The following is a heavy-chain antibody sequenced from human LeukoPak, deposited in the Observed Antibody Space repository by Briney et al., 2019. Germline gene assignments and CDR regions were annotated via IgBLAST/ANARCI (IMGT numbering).Heavy chain of an antibody. CDR2: IIPIFGTA. CDR1: GGTFSSYA. D-gene: IGHD5-12*01. CDR3: ARDGNSGYVSRGPFDY. J-gene: IGHJ4*02. V-gene: IGHV1-69*13. Sequence: ASVKVSCKASGGTFSSYAISWVRQAPGQGLEWMGGIIPIFGTANYAQKFQGRVTITADEPTSTAYMELSSLRSEDTAVYYCARDGNSGYVSRGPFDYWGQGTLVTVSS.